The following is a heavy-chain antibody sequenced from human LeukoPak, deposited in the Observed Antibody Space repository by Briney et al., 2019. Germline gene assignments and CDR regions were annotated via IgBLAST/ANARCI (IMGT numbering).Heavy chain of an antibody. CDR3: AKGGKWDVTPFDY. D-gene: IGHD1-26*01. CDR1: GYIFTPHH. Sequence: ASVKVSCRTSGYIFTPHHIHWMRQAPGQGLELLGWVSAAHNPKYSQKFQGRVVITRDASATTSYLELNSLRAEDTAVYYCAKGGKWDVTPFDYWGQGTLVTVSS. CDR2: VSAAHNP. J-gene: IGHJ4*02. V-gene: IGHV1-3*01.